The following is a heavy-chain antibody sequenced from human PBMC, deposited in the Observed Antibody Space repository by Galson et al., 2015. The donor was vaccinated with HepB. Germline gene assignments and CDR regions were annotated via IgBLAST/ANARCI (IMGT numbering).Heavy chain of an antibody. J-gene: IGHJ5*02. V-gene: IGHV1-18*01. CDR2: ISADNDKT. CDR1: GYTFTRYG. Sequence: SVKVSCKASGYTFTRYGISWVRQAPGQGLEWMGRISADNDKTQYGQKLQGRVTMTTDTSTTTAYMELRSLTSDDTAVYYCARSTVTTNSDWFDPWGQGTLVTVSS. D-gene: IGHD4-11*01. CDR3: ARSTVTTNSDWFDP.